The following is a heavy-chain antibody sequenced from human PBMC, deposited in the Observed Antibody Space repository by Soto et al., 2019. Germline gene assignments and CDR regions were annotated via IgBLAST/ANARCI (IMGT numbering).Heavy chain of an antibody. Sequence: QVQLQESGPGLVKPSETLSLTCTVSGGSVSSGSYYWSWIRQPPGKGLEWVGYIYYSGSTNYNPTLKSRVTISVDTTKTQFSLKLRSVTDADTAVYYCARALPTVGPQLVLPRCGWFDPWGQGTLVTVSS. CDR2: IYYSGST. CDR1: GGSVSSGSYY. D-gene: IGHD6-13*01. J-gene: IGHJ5*02. CDR3: ARALPTVGPQLVLPRCGWFDP. V-gene: IGHV4-61*01.